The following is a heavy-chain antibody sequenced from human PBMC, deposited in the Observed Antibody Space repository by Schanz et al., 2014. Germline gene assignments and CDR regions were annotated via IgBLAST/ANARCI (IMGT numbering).Heavy chain of an antibody. CDR2: IYYTGTT. V-gene: IGHV4-39*01. Sequence: QLQLQESGPGLVKPSETLSLTCTVSGASISGSSDYWGWIRQSPGKGLEWIGNIYYTGTTYYNPSLKSRFSISVDTSKNQVSLNLPSVTAADTAVFYCARRDNYLSAFDIWGQGTMVTVSS. D-gene: IGHD4-4*01. CDR1: GASISGSSDY. CDR3: ARRDNYLSAFDI. J-gene: IGHJ3*02.